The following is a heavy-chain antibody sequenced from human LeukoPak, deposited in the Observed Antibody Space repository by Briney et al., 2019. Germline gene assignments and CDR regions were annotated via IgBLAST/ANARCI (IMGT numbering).Heavy chain of an antibody. CDR2: ISSSSSYI. V-gene: IGHV3-21*01. CDR3: ARDFEECGGDCYSGGY. J-gene: IGHJ4*02. CDR1: GFTFSSYS. D-gene: IGHD2-21*01. Sequence: GGSLRLSCAASGFTFSSYSMNWVRQAPGKGLEWVSSISSSSSYIYYADSVKGRFTISRDNAKNSLYLQMNSLRAEDTAVYYCARDFEECGGDCYSGGYWGQGTLVTVSS.